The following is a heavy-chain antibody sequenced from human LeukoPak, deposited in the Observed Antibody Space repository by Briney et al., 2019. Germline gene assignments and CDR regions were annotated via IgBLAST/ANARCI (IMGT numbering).Heavy chain of an antibody. J-gene: IGHJ3*02. CDR3: ARDGGAYRSSTSCPDAFDI. CDR2: ISSSRSYI. D-gene: IGHD2-2*01. Sequence: NPGGSLRLSCAASGFTFSRYSMNWVRQAPGKGLEWVSSISSSRSYIYYADSVKGRFTISRDNAKNSLYLQMNSLRAEDTAVYYCARDGGAYRSSTSCPDAFDIWGQGTMVTVSA. V-gene: IGHV3-21*01. CDR1: GFTFSRYS.